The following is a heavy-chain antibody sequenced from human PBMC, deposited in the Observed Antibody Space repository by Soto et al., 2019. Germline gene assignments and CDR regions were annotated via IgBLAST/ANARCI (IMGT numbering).Heavy chain of an antibody. CDR1: GYSFTSYW. D-gene: IGHD2-8*01. CDR3: ARNLLYCTNGVCYTGEDNWFDP. V-gene: IGHV5-51*01. J-gene: IGHJ5*02. Sequence: PGESLKISCQGSGYSFTSYWIGWVRQMPGKGLEWMGIIYPGDSDTRYSPYFQGQVTISADKSISTAYLQWSSLKASDTAMYYCARNLLYCTNGVCYTGEDNWFDPWGQGTLVTVSS. CDR2: IYPGDSDT.